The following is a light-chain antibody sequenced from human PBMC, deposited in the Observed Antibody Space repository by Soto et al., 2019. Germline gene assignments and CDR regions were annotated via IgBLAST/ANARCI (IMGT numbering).Light chain of an antibody. Sequence: DIQMTQSPSSLSASVGDRVIITCRASQSIDRYLNWYQQKPGKAPKLLIYAASSLQSWVPSRFSGCECGADFTLTIRNLQSEDFATYYCQQSYSTPRTFGQGTKVEI. V-gene: IGKV1-39*01. CDR3: QQSYSTPRT. CDR1: QSIDRY. CDR2: AAS. J-gene: IGKJ1*01.